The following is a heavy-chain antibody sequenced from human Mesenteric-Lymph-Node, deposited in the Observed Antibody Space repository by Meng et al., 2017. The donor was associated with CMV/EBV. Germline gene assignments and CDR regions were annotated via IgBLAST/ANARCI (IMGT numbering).Heavy chain of an antibody. D-gene: IGHD1-1*01. CDR1: GYSFTGYS. Sequence: QVQLVQSGAEVKKPGASVKVSCKASGYSFTGYSIHWVRQAPGQGLEWMGRISPNTGDTIYEENFQGRVTMTRGTSINTAYMELSSLTSDDTAVYYCGRGQQTFDPWGQGTPVTVSS. J-gene: IGHJ5*02. CDR3: GRGQQTFDP. CDR2: ISPNTGDT. V-gene: IGHV1-2*06.